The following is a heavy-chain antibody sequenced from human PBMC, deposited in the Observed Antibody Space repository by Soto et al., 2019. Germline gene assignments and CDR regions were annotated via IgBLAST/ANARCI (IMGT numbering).Heavy chain of an antibody. V-gene: IGHV3-30-3*01. J-gene: IGHJ6*02. Sequence: QVQLVESGGGVVQPGRSLRLPCAASGFTFSSYAMHWVRQAPGKGLEWVAVISYDGSNKYYADSVKGRFTISRDNSKNTLYLQMNSLRAEDTAVYYCARGGGCSGGSCPPYYYGMDVWGQGTTVTVSS. CDR2: ISYDGSNK. CDR3: ARGGGCSGGSCPPYYYGMDV. D-gene: IGHD2-15*01. CDR1: GFTFSSYA.